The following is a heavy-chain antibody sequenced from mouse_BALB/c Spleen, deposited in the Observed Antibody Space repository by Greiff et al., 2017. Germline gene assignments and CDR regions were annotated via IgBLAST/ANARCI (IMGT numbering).Heavy chain of an antibody. D-gene: IGHD1-1*01. J-gene: IGHJ1*01. V-gene: IGHV14-3*02. Sequence: VQLQQSGAELVKPGASVKLSCTASGFNIKDTYMHWVKQRPEQGLEWIGRIDPANGNTKYDPKFQGKATITADTASNTAYLQLSSLTSEDTAVYYCDYYYGSSSFGDWGAGTTVTVSS. CDR3: DYYYGSSSFGD. CDR1: GFNIKDTY. CDR2: IDPANGNT.